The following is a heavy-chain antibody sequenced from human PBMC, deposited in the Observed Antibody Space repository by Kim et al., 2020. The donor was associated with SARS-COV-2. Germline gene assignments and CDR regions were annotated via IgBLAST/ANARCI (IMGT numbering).Heavy chain of an antibody. V-gene: IGHV3-23*01. D-gene: IGHD3-3*01. J-gene: IGHJ6*02. CDR3: AKDQGQLRFLEWPYSYYYYYGMDV. CDR1: GFTFSSYA. Sequence: GGSLRLSCAASGFTFSSYAMSWVRQAPGKGLEWVSAISGSGGSTYYADSVKGRFTISRDNSKNTLYLQMNSLRAEDTAVYYCAKDQGQLRFLEWPYSYYYYYGMDVWGQGTTVTVSS. CDR2: ISGSGGST.